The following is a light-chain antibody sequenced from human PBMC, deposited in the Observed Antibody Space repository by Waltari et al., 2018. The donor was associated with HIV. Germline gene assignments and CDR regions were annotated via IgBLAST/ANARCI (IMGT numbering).Light chain of an antibody. Sequence: QSALTQPASVSGSPGQSVTISCTGGNTDIGAFDLVSWYQQRSGEAPQLIIFGVTSRPSGVSSRFSGFQSGHTASLTISGLHDGDEAYYFCSSYSTLKTILFGGGTKLTV. CDR1: NTDIGAFDL. V-gene: IGLV2-14*03. CDR2: GVT. CDR3: SSYSTLKTIL. J-gene: IGLJ3*02.